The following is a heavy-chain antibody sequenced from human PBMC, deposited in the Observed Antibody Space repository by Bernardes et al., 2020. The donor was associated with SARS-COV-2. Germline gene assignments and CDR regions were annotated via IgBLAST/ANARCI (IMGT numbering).Heavy chain of an antibody. D-gene: IGHD3-3*01. Sequence: ASVKVSCKASGYTFTSYYMHWVRQAPGQGLEWMGIINPSGGSTSYAQKFQGRVTMTRDTSTSTVYMELSSLRSEDTAVYYCARDSDDFWSGYQYYYYYYMDVWGKGTTVTVSS. J-gene: IGHJ6*03. CDR2: INPSGGST. V-gene: IGHV1-46*01. CDR3: ARDSDDFWSGYQYYYYYYMDV. CDR1: GYTFTSYY.